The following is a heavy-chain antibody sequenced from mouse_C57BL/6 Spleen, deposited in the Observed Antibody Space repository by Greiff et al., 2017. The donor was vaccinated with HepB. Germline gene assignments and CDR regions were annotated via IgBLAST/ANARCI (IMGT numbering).Heavy chain of an antibody. J-gene: IGHJ4*01. D-gene: IGHD2-4*01. CDR2: INYDGSST. Sequence: EVHLVESEGGLVQPGSSMKLSCTASGFTFSDYYMAWVRQVPEKGLEWVANINYDGSSTYYLDSLKSRFIISRDNTKNILYLQLSSLKSEDTATYYCARESPDDYRYAMDYWGQGTSVTVSS. CDR1: GFTFSDYY. CDR3: ARESPDDYRYAMDY. V-gene: IGHV5-16*01.